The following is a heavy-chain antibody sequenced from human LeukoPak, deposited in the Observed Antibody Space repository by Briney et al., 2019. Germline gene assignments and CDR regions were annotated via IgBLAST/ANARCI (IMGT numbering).Heavy chain of an antibody. CDR2: IYYSGNT. D-gene: IGHD3-10*01. CDR1: GGSISSSSYY. CDR3: ARGKTYYYGSGSKHYYYYYYMDV. Sequence: SETLSLTCTVSGGSISSSSYYWGWIRQPPGKGLEWIGSIYYSGNTYYNPSLKSRVTISVDTSKNQFSLKLSSVTAADTAVYYCARGKTYYYGSGSKHYYYYYYMDVWGKGTTVTVSS. V-gene: IGHV4-39*07. J-gene: IGHJ6*03.